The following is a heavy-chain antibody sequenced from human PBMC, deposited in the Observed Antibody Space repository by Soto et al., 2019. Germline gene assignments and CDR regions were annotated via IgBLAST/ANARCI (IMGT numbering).Heavy chain of an antibody. J-gene: IGHJ6*03. CDR3: AIAGYSNAFYYYYYMDV. D-gene: IGHD4-4*01. CDR2: IYYSGST. V-gene: IGHV4-39*01. Sequence: SETLSLTCTVSGGSISSSSYYWGWIRQPPGKGLEWIGSIYYSGSTYYNPSLKSRVTISVDTSKNQFSLKLSSVTAADTAVYYCAIAGYSNAFYYYYYMDVWGKGTTVTVSS. CDR1: GGSISSSSYY.